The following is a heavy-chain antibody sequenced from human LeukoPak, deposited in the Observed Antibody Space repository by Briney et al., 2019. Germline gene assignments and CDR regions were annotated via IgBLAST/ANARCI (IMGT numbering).Heavy chain of an antibody. V-gene: IGHV4-59*12. CDR1: GGYISSYY. D-gene: IGHD6-13*01. CDR3: ARAYSPPQWSPFDY. CDR2: IYYSGST. J-gene: IGHJ4*02. Sequence: KSSETLSLTCTVSGGYISSYYWSWIRQPPGKGLEWIGYIYYSGSTNYNPSLKSRVTISVDTSKNQFSLKLSSVTAADTAVYYCARAYSPPQWSPFDYWGQGTLATVSS.